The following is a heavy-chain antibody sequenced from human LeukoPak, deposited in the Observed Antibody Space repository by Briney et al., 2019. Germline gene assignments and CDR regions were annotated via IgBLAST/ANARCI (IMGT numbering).Heavy chain of an antibody. D-gene: IGHD4-17*01. CDR3: TTDDYGY. J-gene: IGHJ4*02. CDR2: IQSKTDDWTT. Sequence: PGGSLRLSCAASGFTFSKARMSWVRQTPGKGLEWVGRIQSKTDDWTTDYAAPVKGRFTISRDDSKNTLYLQMNSLKTEDTAVYYCTTDDYGYWGQGALVDVSS. CDR1: GFTFSKAR. V-gene: IGHV3-15*01.